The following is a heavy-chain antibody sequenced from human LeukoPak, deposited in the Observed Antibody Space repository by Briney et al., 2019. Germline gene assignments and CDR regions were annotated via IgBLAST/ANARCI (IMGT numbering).Heavy chain of an antibody. CDR1: GYRFTSYG. CDR3: ARDGVRFYDSSAYYEPDY. Sequence: GASVKVSCKASGYRFTSYGISWVRQAPGQGLEWMGWISAYNGNTNYAQKVQGRVTMTTDTSTSPAYMELRSLRSDDTAVYFCARDGVRFYDSSAYYEPDYWGQGTLVTVSS. J-gene: IGHJ4*02. V-gene: IGHV1-18*01. CDR2: ISAYNGNT. D-gene: IGHD3-22*01.